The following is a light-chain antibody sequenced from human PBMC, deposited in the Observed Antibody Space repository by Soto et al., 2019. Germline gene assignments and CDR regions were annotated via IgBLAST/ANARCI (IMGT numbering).Light chain of an antibody. Sequence: EIVLSLSPEILSLSPGERASLSCWSSQSISSSFLAWYQQKPGQAPRLLIYGASSRATGIPDRFSGTGSETDFTLTISRLEPEDFAVYYCQQYDNLPITFGQGTRLEIK. J-gene: IGKJ5*01. CDR3: QQYDNLPIT. CDR1: QSISSSF. CDR2: GAS. V-gene: IGKV3-20*01.